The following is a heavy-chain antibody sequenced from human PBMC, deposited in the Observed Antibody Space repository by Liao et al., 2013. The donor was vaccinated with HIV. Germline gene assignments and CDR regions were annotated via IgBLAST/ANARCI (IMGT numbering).Heavy chain of an antibody. CDR1: GGSISSSSYY. V-gene: IGHV4-39*07. CDR2: IYYSGST. Sequence: QLQLQESGPGLVKPSETLSLTCTVSGGSISSSSYYWGWIRQPPGKGLEWIGSIYYSGSTYYNPSLKSRVTISVDTSKNQFSLKLSSVTAADTAVYYCARVSVIRGVIIRTSYYFDYWGQGTLVTVSS. D-gene: IGHD3-10*01. J-gene: IGHJ4*02. CDR3: ARVSVIRGVIIRTSYYFDY.